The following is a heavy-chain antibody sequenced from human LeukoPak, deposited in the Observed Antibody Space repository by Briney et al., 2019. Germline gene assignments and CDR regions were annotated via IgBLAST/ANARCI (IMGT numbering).Heavy chain of an antibody. D-gene: IGHD6-13*01. V-gene: IGHV3-9*01. CDR2: ISWDSAAK. CDR1: GFSFDDYA. Sequence: GGALRLSCAASGFSFDDYAMHWVRPGPGKGLEWVSGISWDSAAKGYADSVRGRFTISRDNAKNSLYLQMNSLRVEDTALYYCTKRARKGIGADGDAYDVWGQGTMVTVS. CDR3: TKRARKGIGADGDAYDV. J-gene: IGHJ3*01.